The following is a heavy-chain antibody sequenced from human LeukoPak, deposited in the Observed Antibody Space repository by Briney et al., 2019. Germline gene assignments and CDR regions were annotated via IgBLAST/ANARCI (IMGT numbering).Heavy chain of an antibody. V-gene: IGHV3-74*01. CDR1: GFTFSSYW. D-gene: IGHD6-6*01. J-gene: IGHJ4*02. CDR2: INSDGSST. Sequence: GGSLRLSCAASGFTFSSYWMHWVRQAPGKGLVWVSRINSDGSSTSYADSVKGRFTISRDNAKNTLYLQMNSLRAEDTAVYYCAKEPYSSSSPGYFDYWGQGTLVTVSS. CDR3: AKEPYSSSSPGYFDY.